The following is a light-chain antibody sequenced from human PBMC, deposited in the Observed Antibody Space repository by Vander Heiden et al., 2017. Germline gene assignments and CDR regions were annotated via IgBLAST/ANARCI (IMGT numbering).Light chain of an antibody. V-gene: IGKV2D-29*01. J-gene: IGKJ5*01. CDR1: QSLLHSDGKTY. CDR3: MQSIQLPPIT. CDR2: GVS. Sequence: NVTDLTLLSVSATPGPPASISCKSSQSLLHSDGKTYLYWYLQKPGQPPQLLIYGVSNRFSGVPDRFSCSESGTDVTLKISRVEAEDVGVYYCMQSIQLPPITFGQGTRRDIK.